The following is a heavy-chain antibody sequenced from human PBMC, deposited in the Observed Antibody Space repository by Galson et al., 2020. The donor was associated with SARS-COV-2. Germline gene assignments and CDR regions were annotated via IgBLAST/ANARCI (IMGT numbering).Heavy chain of an antibody. V-gene: IGHV4-31*03. Sequence: SETLSLTCTVSGGSISSGGYYWSWIRQHPGKGLEWIGYIYYSGSTYYNPSLKSRVTISVDTSKNQFSLKPSSVTAADTAVYYCARAIEAYGMDVWGQGTTVTVSS. CDR3: ARAIEAYGMDV. CDR2: IYYSGST. CDR1: GGSISSGGYY. J-gene: IGHJ6*02.